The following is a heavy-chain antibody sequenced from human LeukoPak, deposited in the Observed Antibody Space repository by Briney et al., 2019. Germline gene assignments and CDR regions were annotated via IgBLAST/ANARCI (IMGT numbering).Heavy chain of an antibody. CDR2: IYYSGST. CDR3: ARGEYYFDY. D-gene: IGHD3-10*01. Sequence: SETLSLTCTVSGGSISSYYWSWIRQPPGKGLEWIGYIYYSGSTNYNPSLKSRVTISVDTSKNQFSLELSSVTAADTAVHYCARGEYYFDYWGQGTLVTVSS. CDR1: GGSISSYY. V-gene: IGHV4-59*01. J-gene: IGHJ4*02.